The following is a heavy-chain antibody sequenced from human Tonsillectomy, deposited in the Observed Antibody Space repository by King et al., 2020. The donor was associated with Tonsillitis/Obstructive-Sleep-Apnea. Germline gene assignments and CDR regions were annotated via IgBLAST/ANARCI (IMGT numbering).Heavy chain of an antibody. J-gene: IGHJ5*02. CDR2: VNPSGGTT. Sequence: VQLVESGAEVKLPGTSVTVSCKASGYIFTDYFLHWVRRAPGQGLEWMGVVNPSGGTTSSAQTFQGRVSMTRDTSTSTVYMELSSLRSDDTAVYYGARAPRGSNWLDPWGQGTLVTVSS. V-gene: IGHV1-46*01. CDR1: GYIFTDYF. CDR3: ARAPRGSNWLDP. D-gene: IGHD3-10*01.